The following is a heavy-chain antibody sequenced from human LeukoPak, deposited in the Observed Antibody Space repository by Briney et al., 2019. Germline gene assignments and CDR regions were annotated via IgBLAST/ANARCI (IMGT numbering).Heavy chain of an antibody. Sequence: PGGSLRLSCAASGFTFSSYAMSWVRQAPGKGLVWVSRINTDGSTTTYADSVKGRFTISRDTAKNTLYLQMNSLRAEDTAVYYCARVAGGTTFDYWGQGALVTVSS. CDR1: GFTFSSYA. V-gene: IGHV3-74*01. J-gene: IGHJ4*02. CDR2: INTDGSTT. CDR3: ARVAGGTTFDY. D-gene: IGHD6-13*01.